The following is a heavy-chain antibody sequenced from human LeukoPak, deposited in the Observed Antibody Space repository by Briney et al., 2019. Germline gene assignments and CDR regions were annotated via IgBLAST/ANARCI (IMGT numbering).Heavy chain of an antibody. Sequence: SETLSLTCTVSGGSISSSSYYWGWIRQPPGKGLEWIGSIYYSGSTYYNPSLKSRVTISVDTSKNQFSLKLSSVTAADTAVYYCARGRYTYYYGSGSYFGLDPWGQGTLVTVSS. CDR3: ARGRYTYYYGSGSYFGLDP. CDR1: GGSISSSSYY. CDR2: IYYSGST. V-gene: IGHV4-39*07. D-gene: IGHD3-10*01. J-gene: IGHJ5*02.